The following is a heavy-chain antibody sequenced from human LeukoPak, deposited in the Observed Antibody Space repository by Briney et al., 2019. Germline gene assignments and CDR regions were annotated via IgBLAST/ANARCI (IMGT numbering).Heavy chain of an antibody. V-gene: IGHV3-11*04. CDR1: GFTFSDYY. D-gene: IGHD1-26*01. J-gene: IGHJ4*02. Sequence: GGSLRLSCAASGFTFSDYYISWIRLAPGKGPEWVSYISYDGGTIHYADSVKGRFTISRDNAKNSVYLQMDSLRDDGTGVYYCARAVKWDYWGQGTLVTVSS. CDR3: ARAVKWDY. CDR2: ISYDGGTI.